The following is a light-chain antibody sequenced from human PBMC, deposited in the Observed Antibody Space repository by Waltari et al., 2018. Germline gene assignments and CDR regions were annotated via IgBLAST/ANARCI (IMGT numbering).Light chain of an antibody. Sequence: QSVLTQPPSVSGAPGQRVTISCPGSGPNIGAGYDVHWYQPLPRAAPKLLIYGSTSRPLGVPARFFGSTSGTSASLAITGRQAEDEADYYCQSYDTSLSVVFGGGTKLTVL. CDR3: QSYDTSLSVV. CDR1: GPNIGAGYD. J-gene: IGLJ3*02. V-gene: IGLV1-40*01. CDR2: GST.